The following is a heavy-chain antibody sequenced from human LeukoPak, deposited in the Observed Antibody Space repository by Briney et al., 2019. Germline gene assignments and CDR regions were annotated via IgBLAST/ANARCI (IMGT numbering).Heavy chain of an antibody. J-gene: IGHJ4*02. V-gene: IGHV3-74*01. Sequence: GGSLRLSCAASGFTFSNNWMHWVRQAPGKGLVWVSRINIDVSSTSYADSVKGRFTISRDNAKNTLSLQMNSLRAEDTAVYYCARDYDFWSGFFDYWGQGTLVTVSS. D-gene: IGHD3-3*01. CDR2: INIDVSST. CDR1: GFTFSNNW. CDR3: ARDYDFWSGFFDY.